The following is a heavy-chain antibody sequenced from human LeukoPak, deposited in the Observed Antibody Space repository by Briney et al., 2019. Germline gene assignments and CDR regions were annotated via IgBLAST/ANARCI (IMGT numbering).Heavy chain of an antibody. CDR1: GFTFSSYW. J-gene: IGHJ6*02. D-gene: IGHD6-13*01. V-gene: IGHV3-30-3*01. CDR2: ISYDGSNK. CDR3: VRGLAQQLVRGYHTMDV. Sequence: PGGSLRLSCAASGFTFSSYWMSWVRQAPGKGLEWVAVISYDGSNKNYADSVKGRFTISRDNSKNTLYLQMNSLRAEDTAVYYCVRGLAQQLVRGYHTMDVWGQGTTVTVSS.